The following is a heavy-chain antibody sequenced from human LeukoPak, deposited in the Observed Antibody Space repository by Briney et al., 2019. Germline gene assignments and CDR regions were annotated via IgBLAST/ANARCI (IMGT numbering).Heavy chain of an antibody. CDR1: GGSISSGDYY. CDR2: IYWDDDK. Sequence: QTLSLTCTVSGGSISSGDYYWSWIRQPPGKALEWLALIYWDDDKRYSPSLKSRLTITKDTSKNQVVLTMTNMDPVDTATYYCAHYSSSWYNWSDPWGQGTLVTVSS. V-gene: IGHV2-5*08. CDR3: AHYSSSWYNWSDP. D-gene: IGHD6-13*01. J-gene: IGHJ5*02.